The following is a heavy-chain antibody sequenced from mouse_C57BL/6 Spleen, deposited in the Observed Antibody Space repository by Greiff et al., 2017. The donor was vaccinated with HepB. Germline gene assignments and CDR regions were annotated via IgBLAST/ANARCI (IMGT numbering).Heavy chain of an antibody. CDR1: GYTFTDYE. CDR3: TRRGAFITTVVAYYYAMDY. V-gene: IGHV1-15*01. D-gene: IGHD1-1*01. Sequence: VQLQQSGAELVRPGASVTLSCKASGYTFTDYEMHWVKQTPVHGLEWIGAIDPETGGTAYNQKFKGKAILTADKSSSTAYMELRSLTSEDSAVYYCTRRGAFITTVVAYYYAMDYWGQGTSVTVSS. J-gene: IGHJ4*01. CDR2: IDPETGGT.